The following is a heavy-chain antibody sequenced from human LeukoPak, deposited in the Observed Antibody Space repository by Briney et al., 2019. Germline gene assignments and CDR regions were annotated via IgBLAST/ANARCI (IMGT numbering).Heavy chain of an antibody. D-gene: IGHD2-2*01. CDR2: MNPNSGNT. J-gene: IGHJ6*02. CDR3: ARDMGPPSPANYYYYYGMDV. CDR1: GYTFTSYD. V-gene: IGHV1-8*01. Sequence: ASVKVSCKASGYTFTSYDINWVRQATGQGLEWMGWMNPNSGNTGYAQKFQGRVTMTRNTSISTAYMELSSLRSEDTAVYYCARDMGPPSPANYYYYYGMDVWGQGTTVTVSS.